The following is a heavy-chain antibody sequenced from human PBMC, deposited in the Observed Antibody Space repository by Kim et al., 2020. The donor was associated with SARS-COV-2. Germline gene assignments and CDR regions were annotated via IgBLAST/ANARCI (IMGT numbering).Heavy chain of an antibody. D-gene: IGHD4-17*01. CDR2: IYYSGST. Sequence: SETLSLTCTVSGGSISSGGYYWSWIRQHPGKGLEWIGYIYYSGSTYYNPSLKSRVTISVDTSKNQFSLKLSSVTAADTAVYYCARLPSDYPTPYFDLWGRGTLVTVSS. J-gene: IGHJ2*01. CDR1: GGSISSGGYY. V-gene: IGHV4-31*03. CDR3: ARLPSDYPTPYFDL.